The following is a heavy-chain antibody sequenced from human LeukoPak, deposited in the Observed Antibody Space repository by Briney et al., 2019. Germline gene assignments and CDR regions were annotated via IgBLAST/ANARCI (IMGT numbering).Heavy chain of an antibody. D-gene: IGHD3-10*01. CDR2: IYWDDDK. CDR3: ARRYSYVSGGGWFDP. CDR1: GFSLRGSGVG. J-gene: IGHJ5*02. V-gene: IGHV2-5*02. Sequence: SGPTLVNPTQTLTLTCTFSGFSLRGSGVGVAWIRQPPGKALEWLALIYWDDDKRYSPSLKSRLTITKDTSKNQVVLTMTNMDPVDTATYFCARRYSYVSGGGWFDPWGQGTLVTVSS.